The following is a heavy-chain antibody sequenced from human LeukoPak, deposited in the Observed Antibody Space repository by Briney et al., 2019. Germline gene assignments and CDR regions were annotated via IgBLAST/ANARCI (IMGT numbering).Heavy chain of an antibody. D-gene: IGHD3-9*01. CDR3: AKVLGYFAGHFDY. Sequence: GGSLRLSCAASGFSFISYSMNWVRQAPGKGLEWVAYISSETNMMYYADSVKGRFTISRDNAKNSLYLQMNSLRAEDTAVYYCAKVLGYFAGHFDYWGQGTLVTVSS. J-gene: IGHJ4*02. V-gene: IGHV3-48*01. CDR1: GFSFISYS. CDR2: ISSETNMM.